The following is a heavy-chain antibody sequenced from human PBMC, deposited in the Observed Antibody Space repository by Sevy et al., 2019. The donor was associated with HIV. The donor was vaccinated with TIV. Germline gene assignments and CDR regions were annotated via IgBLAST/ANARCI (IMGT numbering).Heavy chain of an antibody. J-gene: IGHJ4*02. Sequence: ASVKVSCKASGYTFTSQYMHWVRQAPGQGLEWMGIINPSGGSTSYAQKFQGRATTTRDTSTSTVYLELSSLRSEDTAVYYCARGSDNYDILTGYYPFDYWGQGTLVTVSS. CDR2: INPSGGST. CDR1: GYTFTSQY. D-gene: IGHD3-9*01. CDR3: ARGSDNYDILTGYYPFDY. V-gene: IGHV1-46*01.